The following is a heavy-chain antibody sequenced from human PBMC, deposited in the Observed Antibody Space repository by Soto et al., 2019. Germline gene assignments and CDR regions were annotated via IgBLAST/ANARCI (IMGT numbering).Heavy chain of an antibody. D-gene: IGHD6-13*01. CDR3: ARDKAVINAAIGMAY. V-gene: IGHV1-46*01. Sequence: ASVKVSCKASGDTFTDYYIHWVRQAPGQGLEWMGTVNPSGGHTTYAQHFLGRVTMTTDTSTSTAYMELTSLRSDDTAVYYCARDKAVINAAIGMAYWGQGTLVTVSS. CDR1: GDTFTDYY. CDR2: VNPSGGHT. J-gene: IGHJ4*02.